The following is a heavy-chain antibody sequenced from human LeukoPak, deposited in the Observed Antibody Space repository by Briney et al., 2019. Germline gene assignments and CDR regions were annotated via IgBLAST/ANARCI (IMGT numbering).Heavy chain of an antibody. J-gene: IGHJ4*02. V-gene: IGHV4-39*01. CDR2: IYYSGST. CDR3: ARRIVVVPAASTVDY. D-gene: IGHD2-2*01. CDR1: GGSISSSSYY. Sequence: SETLSLTCTVSGGSISSSSYYWGWIRQPPGRGLEWIGCIYYSGSTYYNPSLKSRVTISVDTSKNQFSLKLSSVTAADTAVYYCARRIVVVPAASTVDYWGQGTLVTVSS.